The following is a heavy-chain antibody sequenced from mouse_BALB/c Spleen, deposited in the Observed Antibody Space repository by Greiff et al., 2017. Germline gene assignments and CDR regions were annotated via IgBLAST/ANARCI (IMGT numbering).Heavy chain of an antibody. V-gene: IGHV5-6-5*01. CDR2: ISSGGST. CDR3: ARGGLWYFDV. Sequence: EVNVVESGGGLVKPGGSLKLSCAASGFTFSSYAMSWVRQTPEKRLEWVASISSGGSTYYPDSVKGRFTISRDNARNILYLQMSSLRSEDTAMYYCARGGLWYFDVWGAGTTVTVSS. J-gene: IGHJ1*01. CDR1: GFTFSSYA.